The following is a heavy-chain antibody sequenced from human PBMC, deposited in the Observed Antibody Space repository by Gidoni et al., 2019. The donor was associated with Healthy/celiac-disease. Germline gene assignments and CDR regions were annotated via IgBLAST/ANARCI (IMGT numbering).Heavy chain of an antibody. CDR2: IKSKTDGGTT. D-gene: IGHD3-10*01. J-gene: IGHJ4*02. Sequence: EVQLVESGGGLVKPGGSLRLSCAASGFTFSNAWMSWVRQAPGKGLEWVGRIKSKTDGGTTDYAAPVKGRFTISRDDSKNTLYLQMNSLKTEDTAVYYCTTGHYYGSGTIDYWGQGTLVTVSS. CDR1: GFTFSNAW. CDR3: TTGHYYGSGTIDY. V-gene: IGHV3-15*01.